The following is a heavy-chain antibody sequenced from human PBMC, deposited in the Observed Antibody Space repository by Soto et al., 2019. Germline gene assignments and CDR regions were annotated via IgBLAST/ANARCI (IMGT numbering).Heavy chain of an antibody. J-gene: IGHJ3*02. D-gene: IGHD3-22*01. CDR2: ISGSGGST. CDR3: AKDSIGHDYYDSSGHNAFDI. CDR1: GFTFSSYA. V-gene: IGHV3-23*01. Sequence: PGGSLRLSCAASGFTFSSYAMSWVRQAPGKGLEWVSAISGSGGSTYYADSVKGRFTISRDNSKNTLYLQMNSLRAEDTAVYYCAKDSIGHDYYDSSGHNAFDIWGQGTMVTVSS.